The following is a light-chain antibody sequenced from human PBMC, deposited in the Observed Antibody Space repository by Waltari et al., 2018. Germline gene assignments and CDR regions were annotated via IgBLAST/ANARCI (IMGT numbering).Light chain of an antibody. CDR3: QQDGSLPAT. CDR1: QSVNGR. Sequence: EIVLTQSPGTLSLSPGERVTLSCRASQSVNGRLVWYQQKPGQAPRLLIYGTSSRATGIPDRFSGSGSGTDFSLTISRLGPEDFGVYYWQQDGSLPATFGQGTKVEV. CDR2: GTS. V-gene: IGKV3-20*01. J-gene: IGKJ1*01.